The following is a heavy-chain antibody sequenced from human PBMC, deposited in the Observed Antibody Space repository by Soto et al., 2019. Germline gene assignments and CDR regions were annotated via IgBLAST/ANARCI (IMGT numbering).Heavy chain of an antibody. CDR2: MNPNSGNT. J-gene: IGHJ6*03. CDR1: GYTFTSYD. V-gene: IGHV1-8*01. D-gene: IGHD3-3*01. CDR3: ARGLADFWSGYYPGYYYYYMDV. Sequence: GASVKVSCKASGYTFTSYDINWVRQATGQGLEWMGWMNPNSGNTGYAQKFQGRVTMTRNTSISTAYMELSSLRSEDTAVYYCARGLADFWSGYYPGYYYYYMDVWGKGTTVTVSS.